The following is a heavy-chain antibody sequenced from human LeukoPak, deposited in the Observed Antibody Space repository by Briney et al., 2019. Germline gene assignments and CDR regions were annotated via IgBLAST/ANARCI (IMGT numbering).Heavy chain of an antibody. V-gene: IGHV4-59*01. D-gene: IGHD3-22*01. Sequence: NPSEALSLTCTVPGGSISSYYWSSVRHPPGNRLGCGGYIYYIVSTNYNPSLKSRVTISVDTSKTQFSLKLSSVTAADTAVYYCARDKGDYYDSSGYYYPEYSQHWGQGTLVTVSS. CDR3: ARDKGDYYDSSGYYYPEYSQH. CDR1: GGSISSYY. J-gene: IGHJ1*01. CDR2: IYYIVST.